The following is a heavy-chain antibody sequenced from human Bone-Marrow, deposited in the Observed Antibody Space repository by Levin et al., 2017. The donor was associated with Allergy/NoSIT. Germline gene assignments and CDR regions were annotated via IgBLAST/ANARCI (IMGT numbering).Heavy chain of an antibody. CDR3: ARDRRPSYYFYMDV. CDR2: IYSSGNM. Sequence: NPSETLSLTCTVSGGSISNHYWSWIRQPPGKGLQWIGYIYSSGNMNYNPSLKSRVTMSVDTSKNQFSLRLTSVAAADTAVYYCARDRRPSYYFYMDVWGKGTTVIVSS. CDR1: GGSISNHY. J-gene: IGHJ6*03. V-gene: IGHV4-59*11.